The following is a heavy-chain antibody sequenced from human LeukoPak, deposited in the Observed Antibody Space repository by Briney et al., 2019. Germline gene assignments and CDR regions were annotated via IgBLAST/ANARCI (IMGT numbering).Heavy chain of an antibody. CDR1: GYTFTSYA. CDR3: ARHLIAVAVYSYYYGVDV. CDR2: INAGNGNT. V-gene: IGHV1-3*01. J-gene: IGHJ6*02. Sequence: ASVKVSCKASGYTFTSYAMHWVRQAPGQRLGWMGWINAGNGNTKYSQKFQGRVAITRDTFATTAYMELSSLRSEDTAVYYCARHLIAVAVYSYYYGVDVWGQGTTVTVSS. D-gene: IGHD6-19*01.